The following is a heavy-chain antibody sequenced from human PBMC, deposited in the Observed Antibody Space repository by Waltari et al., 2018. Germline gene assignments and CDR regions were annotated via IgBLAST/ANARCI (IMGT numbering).Heavy chain of an antibody. Sequence: EVQLVESGGGLVKPGGSLRISCAASGFRFRNAWINWVRQAPGKGLEWVGRSKSKTEGGTTDYAAPVKGRFTISRDDSQNTLYLQMNSLKTEDTAVYYCVTFSVAVAGTIAWGQGSLVTVSS. CDR1: GFRFRNAW. CDR2: SKSKTEGGTT. V-gene: IGHV3-15*01. J-gene: IGHJ5*02. CDR3: VTFSVAVAGTIA. D-gene: IGHD6-19*01.